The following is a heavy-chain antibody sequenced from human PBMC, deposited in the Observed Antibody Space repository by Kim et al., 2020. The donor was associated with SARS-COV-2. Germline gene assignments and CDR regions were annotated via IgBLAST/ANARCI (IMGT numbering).Heavy chain of an antibody. CDR3: ARGSGSYFWDATFDI. CDR2: VSDTKT. V-gene: IGHV4-39*01. Sequence: SETLSLTCTVSGGSISSSGYFWGWIRQPPGKGLEWIGSVSDTKTYYNPSLKSRVIISVDTSEKQFSLKLSSMTAADTAVYFCARGSGSYFWDATFDIWGQGTMVTVSS. CDR1: GGSISSSGYF. D-gene: IGHD1-26*01. J-gene: IGHJ3*02.